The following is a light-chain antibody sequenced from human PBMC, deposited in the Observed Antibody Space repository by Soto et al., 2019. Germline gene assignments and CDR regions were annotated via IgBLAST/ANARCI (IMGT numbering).Light chain of an antibody. CDR2: DVS. CDR3: SSYTSTSPL. V-gene: IGLV2-14*03. Sequence: QSVLTQPASVSGSPGQSITISCTGTSSDVGGYNYVSWYQQHPGKAPKLMIYDVSNRPSGVSYRFSGSKSGNTASLTISVLQAEDEADYYCSSYTSTSPLFGGGTPLPVL. CDR1: SSDVGGYNY. J-gene: IGLJ2*01.